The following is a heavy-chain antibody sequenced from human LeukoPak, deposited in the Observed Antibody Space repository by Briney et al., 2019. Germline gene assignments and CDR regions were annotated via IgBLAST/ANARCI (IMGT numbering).Heavy chain of an antibody. CDR3: ARGPYSSSFRPPAYYFDF. CDR2: GIPILNIA. Sequence: GASVKVSCKASGYTFTGYYMHWVRQAPGQGLEWMGRGIPILNIANYAQRFQGRLTITADKSMRIVYMELSSLRSEDTAVYYCARGPYSSSFRPPAYYFDFWGQGTLVTVSS. J-gene: IGHJ4*02. CDR1: GYTFTGYY. V-gene: IGHV1-69*04. D-gene: IGHD6-6*01.